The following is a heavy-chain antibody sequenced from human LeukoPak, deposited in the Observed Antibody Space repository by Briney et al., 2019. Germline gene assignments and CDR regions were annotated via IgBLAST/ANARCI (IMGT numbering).Heavy chain of an antibody. CDR1: GFTFSSYA. Sequence: GGSLRLSCAASGFTFSSYAMHWVRQAPGKGLEWVAVISYDGSNKYYADSVKGRFTISRDNSKNTLYLQMNSLRAEDTAVYYCAREITMIVVTYSRGGAFDIWGQGTMVTLSS. CDR3: AREITMIVVTYSRGGAFDI. CDR2: ISYDGSNK. J-gene: IGHJ3*02. V-gene: IGHV3-30*04. D-gene: IGHD3-22*01.